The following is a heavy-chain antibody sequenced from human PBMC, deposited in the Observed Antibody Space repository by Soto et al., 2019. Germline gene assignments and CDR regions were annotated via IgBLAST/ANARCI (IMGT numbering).Heavy chain of an antibody. CDR1: GGSISSSSYY. CDR3: ARQPWGAGGRFDY. CDR2: IYYSGST. D-gene: IGHD3-16*01. J-gene: IGHJ4*02. Sequence: QLQLQESGPGLVKPSETLSLTCTVSGGSISSSSYYWGWIRQPPGKGLEWIGSIYYSGSTYYNPSLKSRVTISVDTSKNQFSLKLSSVTAADTAVYYCARQPWGAGGRFDYWGQGTLVTVSS. V-gene: IGHV4-39*01.